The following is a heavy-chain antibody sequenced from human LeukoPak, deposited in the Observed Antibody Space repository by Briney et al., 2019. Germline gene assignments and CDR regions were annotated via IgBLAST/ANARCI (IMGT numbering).Heavy chain of an antibody. CDR1: GGSISSYY. CDR3: ARAHTAMDSXXDY. Sequence: SETLSLTCTVSGGSISSYYWSWIRQPPGKGLEWIGYIYYSESTNYNPSLKSRVTISVDTSKNQFSLKLSSVTAADTAVYYCARAHTAMDSXXDYXXXGTXVTVSS. J-gene: IGHJ4*02. V-gene: IGHV4-59*01. D-gene: IGHD5-18*01. CDR2: IYYSEST.